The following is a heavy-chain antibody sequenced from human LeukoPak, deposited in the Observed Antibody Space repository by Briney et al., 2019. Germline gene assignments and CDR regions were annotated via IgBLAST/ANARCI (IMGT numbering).Heavy chain of an antibody. CDR1: GFTFSNTW. J-gene: IGHJ4*02. Sequence: KPGGSLRLSRAASGFTFSNTWMNWVRQAPGKGLEWVGRIQSKTDGGTTEYAAPVKGRFTISRDDSKTTLYLQMNSLKTEDTAVYYCATLTVRGVINIWGQGTLVTVSS. D-gene: IGHD3-10*01. CDR3: ATLTVRGVINI. CDR2: IQSKTDGGTT. V-gene: IGHV3-15*01.